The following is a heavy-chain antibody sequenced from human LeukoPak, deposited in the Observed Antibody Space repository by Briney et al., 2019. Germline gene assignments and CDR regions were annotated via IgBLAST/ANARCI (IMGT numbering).Heavy chain of an antibody. J-gene: IGHJ4*02. V-gene: IGHV4-59*01. D-gene: IGHD2-8*01. Sequence: ETLSLTCTVSGSSISSWYWSWIRQPPGKGLEWIGYIYDSGNTNYNPSLKTRVTISADTSKNQLSLNLTSVTAADTAVYYCARETKLMGYNWGQGTLVTVSS. CDR3: ARETKLMGYN. CDR1: GSSISSWY. CDR2: IYDSGNT.